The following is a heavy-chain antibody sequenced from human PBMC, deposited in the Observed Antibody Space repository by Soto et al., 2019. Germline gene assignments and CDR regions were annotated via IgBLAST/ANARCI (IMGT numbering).Heavy chain of an antibody. CDR2: IYYSGST. CDR3: ATDDYYDSSVAFEI. D-gene: IGHD3-22*01. V-gene: IGHV4-30-4*01. Sequence: SETLSLPCTVSGGSSSSGEYHRIFIRQTPGKGLEWIGYIYYSGSTYYNPSLKSRVTISVDTSKNQFSLKLSSVTAADTAVYYCATDDYYDSSVAFEIWGQGTMVTV. J-gene: IGHJ3*02. CDR1: GGSSSSGEYH.